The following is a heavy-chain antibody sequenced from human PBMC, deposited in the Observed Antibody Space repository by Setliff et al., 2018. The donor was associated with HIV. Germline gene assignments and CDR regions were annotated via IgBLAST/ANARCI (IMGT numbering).Heavy chain of an antibody. D-gene: IGHD3-3*01. Sequence: PGGSLRLSCAASGFTFSSYGMHWVRQAPGKGLEWVAFIRYDGSNKYYADSVKGRFTISRDNSKNTLYLQMNSLRAEDTAVYYCAKDGRGYYNFWSAPDYWGQGTLVTVSS. V-gene: IGHV3-30*02. CDR3: AKDGRGYYNFWSAPDY. J-gene: IGHJ4*02. CDR2: IRYDGSNK. CDR1: GFTFSSYG.